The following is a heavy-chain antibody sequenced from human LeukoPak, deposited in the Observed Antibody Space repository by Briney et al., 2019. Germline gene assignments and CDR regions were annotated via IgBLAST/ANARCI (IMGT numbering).Heavy chain of an antibody. Sequence: SGGSLRLSCAASGFTFSSYSMNWVRQAPGKGLEWVPSISSSSSYIYYADSVKGRFTISRDNAKNSLYLQMNSLRAEDTAVYYCARDRLPLSFDYWGQGTLVTVSS. CDR2: ISSSSSYI. CDR1: GFTFSSYS. CDR3: ARDRLPLSFDY. J-gene: IGHJ4*02. V-gene: IGHV3-21*01.